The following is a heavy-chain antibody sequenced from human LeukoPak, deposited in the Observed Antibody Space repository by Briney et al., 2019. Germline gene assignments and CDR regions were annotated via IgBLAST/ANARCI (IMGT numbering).Heavy chain of an antibody. CDR2: INAGNGNT. V-gene: IGHV1-3*01. J-gene: IGHJ4*02. D-gene: IGHD3-9*01. CDR1: GYIFTSYA. Sequence: ASVKVSCKASGYIFTSYAIQWVRQAPGQRLEWMGWINAGNGNTRYSEKFQDKITITSDKSATTVYMELSSLTSEDTAVYYCARDKVLTGYRQLFDYCGQGTLVTVSS. CDR3: ARDKVLTGYRQLFDY.